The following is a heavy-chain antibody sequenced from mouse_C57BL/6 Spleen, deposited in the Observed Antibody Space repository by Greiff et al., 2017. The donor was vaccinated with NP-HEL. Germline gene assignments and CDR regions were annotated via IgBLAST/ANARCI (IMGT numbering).Heavy chain of an antibody. CDR2: IYPRSGNT. V-gene: IGHV1-81*01. CDR1: GYTFTSYG. D-gene: IGHD1-1*01. Sequence: VKLQESGAELARPGASVKLSCKASGYTFTSYGISWVKQRTGQGLEWIGEIYPRSGNTYYNEKFKGKATLTADKSSSTAYMELRSLTSEDSAVYFCAGSSGAYWGQGTLVTVSA. J-gene: IGHJ3*01. CDR3: AGSSGAY.